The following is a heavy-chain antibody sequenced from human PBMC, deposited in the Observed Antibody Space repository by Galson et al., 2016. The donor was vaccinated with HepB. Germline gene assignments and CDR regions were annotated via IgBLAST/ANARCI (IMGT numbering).Heavy chain of an antibody. D-gene: IGHD1-20*01. V-gene: IGHV3-43*01. CDR1: GFTFDDYT. CDR2: ISWDGVIT. Sequence: LRLSCAASGFTFDDYTMHWVRQAPGKGLEWVSLISWDGVITHYADSVKGRFTISRDNSKNSLYLQMNSLRTEDTALYYCAKEGGYNWKRRGYFDYRGQGTLVTVSS. J-gene: IGHJ4*02. CDR3: AKEGGYNWKRRGYFDY.